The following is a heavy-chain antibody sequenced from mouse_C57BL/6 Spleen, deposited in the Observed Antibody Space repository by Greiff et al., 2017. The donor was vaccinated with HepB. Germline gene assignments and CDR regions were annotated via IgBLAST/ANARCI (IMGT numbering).Heavy chain of an antibody. Sequence: EVQLQQSGPELVKPGASVKISCKASGYTFTDYYMNWVKQSHGKSLEWIGDINPNNGGTSYNQKFKGKATLTVDKSSSTAYMELRSLTSEDSAVYYCARRGIYYAYEGGFAYWGQGTLVTVSA. CDR1: GYTFTDYY. CDR2: INPNNGGT. V-gene: IGHV1-26*01. J-gene: IGHJ3*01. D-gene: IGHD2-2*01. CDR3: ARRGIYYAYEGGFAY.